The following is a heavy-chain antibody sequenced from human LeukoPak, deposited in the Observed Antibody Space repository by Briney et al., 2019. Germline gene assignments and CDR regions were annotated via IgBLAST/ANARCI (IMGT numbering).Heavy chain of an antibody. CDR3: AMCSSSWSRWNAFDI. J-gene: IGHJ3*02. D-gene: IGHD6-13*01. CDR1: GYTFTTYW. V-gene: IGHV5-51*01. CDR2: IYPGDSDA. Sequence: GESLEISCQGSGYTFTTYWIAWVRQMPGKGLEWMGSIYPGDSDARYSPSFQGQVTISADTSINTAHLQWSSLKASDTAMYYCAMCSSSWSRWNAFDIWGQGTMVTGSS.